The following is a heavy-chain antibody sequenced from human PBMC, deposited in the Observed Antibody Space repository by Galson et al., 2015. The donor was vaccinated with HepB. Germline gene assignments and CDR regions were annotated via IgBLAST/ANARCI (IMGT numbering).Heavy chain of an antibody. Sequence: TLSLTCTVSGGSISSGGYYWSWIRQHPGKGLEWIGYIYYSGSTYYNPSLKSRVTISVDTSKNQFSLKLSSVTAADTAVYYCARENYDSSGYQEYYFDYWGQGTLVTVSS. D-gene: IGHD3-22*01. J-gene: IGHJ4*02. CDR2: IYYSGST. CDR1: GGSISSGGYY. V-gene: IGHV4-31*03. CDR3: ARENYDSSGYQEYYFDY.